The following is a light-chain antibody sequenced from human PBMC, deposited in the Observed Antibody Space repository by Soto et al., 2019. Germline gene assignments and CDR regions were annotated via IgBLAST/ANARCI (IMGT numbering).Light chain of an antibody. CDR1: QSVSTY. J-gene: IGKJ4*01. Sequence: EIVLTQSPATLSLSPGERATLSCRASQSVSTYLAWYQQKPGQAPRLLIYDVSNRATGIPARFSGSGSGTDFTLTISSLEPEDFAVYYCQQRSNWLLSFGGGTKVEIK. CDR2: DVS. V-gene: IGKV3-11*01. CDR3: QQRSNWLLS.